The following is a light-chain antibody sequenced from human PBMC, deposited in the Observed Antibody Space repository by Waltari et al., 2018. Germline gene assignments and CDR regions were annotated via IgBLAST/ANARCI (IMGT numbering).Light chain of an antibody. J-gene: IGKJ4*01. CDR3: QQSHSAPLA. CDR1: QSISSW. CDR2: DAS. Sequence: DIQMTQSPSTLSASVGDRVTITCRASQSISSWLAWYQQKPGKAPKLLIYDASRLESGVPSRFSGSGSGTEFTLTISSLQIEDFATYYCQQSHSAPLAFGGGTRLEI. V-gene: IGKV1-5*01.